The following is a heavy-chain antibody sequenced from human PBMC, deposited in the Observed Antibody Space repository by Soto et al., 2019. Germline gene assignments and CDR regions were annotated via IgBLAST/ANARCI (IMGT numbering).Heavy chain of an antibody. V-gene: IGHV4-34*01. CDR3: AREGWTSEGYGMDV. CDR2: INHSGST. J-gene: IGHJ6*02. Sequence: KTSETLSLTCAVYGGSFSGYYWSWIRQPPGKGLEWIGEINHSGSTNYNPSLKSRVTISVDTSKNQFSLKLSSVTAADTAVYYCAREGWTSEGYGMDVWGQGTTVTVSS. CDR1: GGSFSGYY. D-gene: IGHD6-19*01.